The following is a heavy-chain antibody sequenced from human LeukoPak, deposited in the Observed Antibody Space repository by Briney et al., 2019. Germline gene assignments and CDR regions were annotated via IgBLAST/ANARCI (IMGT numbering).Heavy chain of an antibody. CDR1: GFTFSSYW. CDR2: SNSDGSRT. D-gene: IGHD3-10*01. Sequence: GGSLRLSCAASGFTFSSYWMHWVRQAPGKGLVWVSRSNSDGSRTSYADSVKGRFTISRDNAKNSLYLQMNSLRAEDTAVYYCARVVGYYGSGSYYRGYYYYGMDVRGQGTTVTVSS. CDR3: ARVVGYYGSGSYYRGYYYYGMDV. V-gene: IGHV3-74*01. J-gene: IGHJ6*02.